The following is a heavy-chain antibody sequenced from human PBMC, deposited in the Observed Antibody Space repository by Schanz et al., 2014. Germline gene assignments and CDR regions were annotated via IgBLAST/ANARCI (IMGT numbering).Heavy chain of an antibody. CDR3: ARDRVYRFLKGENRFYFDY. J-gene: IGHJ4*02. V-gene: IGHV1-46*01. Sequence: QVQLVQSGAEVKKPGASVKVSCKASGYTFTSYGISWVRQAPGQGLEWMGMIDPRGASTTYAQKFQGRLSLTGDMSTSTLYLELRSLTSEDTAVYYCARDRVYRFLKGENRFYFDYWGQGTLVTVSS. D-gene: IGHD3-3*01. CDR2: IDPRGAST. CDR1: GYTFTSYG.